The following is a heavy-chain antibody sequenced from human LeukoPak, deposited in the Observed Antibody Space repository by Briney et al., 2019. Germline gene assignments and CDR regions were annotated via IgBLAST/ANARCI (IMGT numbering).Heavy chain of an antibody. CDR1: GYTFTGYY. CDR3: ARVRGIVVVPAARGNLDY. CDR2: INPSSGGT. Sequence: GASVKVSCKASGYTFTGYYMHWARQAPGQGLEWMGWINPSSGGTNYAQKFQGRVTMTRDTSISTAYMELSRLRSDDTAVYYCARVRGIVVVPAARGNLDYWGQGTLVTVSS. D-gene: IGHD2-2*01. V-gene: IGHV1-2*02. J-gene: IGHJ4*02.